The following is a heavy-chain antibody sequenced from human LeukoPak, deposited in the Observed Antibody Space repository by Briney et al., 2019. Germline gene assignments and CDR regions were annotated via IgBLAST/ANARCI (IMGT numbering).Heavy chain of an antibody. CDR3: ARGIAAAGLLYFDY. CDR2: INHSGST. D-gene: IGHD6-13*01. J-gene: IGHJ4*02. CDR1: GGSFSGYY. V-gene: IGHV4-34*01. Sequence: SETLSLTCAVYGGSFSGYYWSWIRQPPGKGLEWIGEINHSGSTNYNPSLKSRVTISVDTSKNQFSLKLSSVTAADTAVYYCARGIAAAGLLYFDYWGQGTLVTVSS.